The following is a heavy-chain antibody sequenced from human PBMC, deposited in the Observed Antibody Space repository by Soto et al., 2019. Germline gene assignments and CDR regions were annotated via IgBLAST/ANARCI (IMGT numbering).Heavy chain of an antibody. D-gene: IGHD2-21*02. CDR1: GGAVRNGGYS. CDR2: VYYTGST. Sequence: PSETLSLTCTVSGGAVRNGGYSWGWVRQHPGKGLEWIGYVYYTGSTYYNPSLKSRIIISVDRSTNQFSLNLSSVTAADTAVYYCARGILHCGGDCYFNYFDYWGQGTLVTVS. CDR3: ARGILHCGGDCYFNYFDY. J-gene: IGHJ4*02. V-gene: IGHV4-31*03.